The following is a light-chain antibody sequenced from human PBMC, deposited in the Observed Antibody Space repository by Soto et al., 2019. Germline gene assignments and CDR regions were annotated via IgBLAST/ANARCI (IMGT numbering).Light chain of an antibody. CDR1: SSDIGAYNF. J-gene: IGLJ2*01. V-gene: IGLV2-14*03. Sequence: QSVLTQPASVSGSPGQSITISCTGTSSDIGAYNFVSWYQQHPGKAPKLMLYDVNIRPSGVSNRFPGSKSGNTASLTISGLQAEDEADYYCTSWTTSTTMRFGGGTQLTVL. CDR3: TSWTTSTTMR. CDR2: DVN.